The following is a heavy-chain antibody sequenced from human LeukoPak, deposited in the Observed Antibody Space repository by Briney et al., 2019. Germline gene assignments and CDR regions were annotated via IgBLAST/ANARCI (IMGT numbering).Heavy chain of an antibody. J-gene: IGHJ5*02. Sequence: GSLRLSCAASGFTFSSYWMTWVRQAPGKGLEWVANINKDGSEKYYVDSVKGRFTISRDNAKNSLYLQMNSLRAEDTAVYYCARSDPTAWFDPWGQGTLVTVSS. V-gene: IGHV3-7*01. CDR2: INKDGSEK. CDR3: ARSDPTAWFDP. CDR1: GFTFSSYW.